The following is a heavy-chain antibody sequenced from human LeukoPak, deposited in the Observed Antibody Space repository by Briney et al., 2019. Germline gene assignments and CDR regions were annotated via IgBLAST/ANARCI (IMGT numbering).Heavy chain of an antibody. J-gene: IGHJ5*02. D-gene: IGHD3-16*01. CDR2: IYYSGST. CDR3: ARSSRLAPGILRFDP. Sequence: PSETLSLTCAVSGGSISSYYWSWIRQPPGKGLEWIGYIYYSGSTNYNPSLKSRVTISVDTSKNQFSLKLSSVTAADTAVYYCARSSRLAPGILRFDPWGQGTLVTVS. V-gene: IGHV4-59*01. CDR1: GGSISSYY.